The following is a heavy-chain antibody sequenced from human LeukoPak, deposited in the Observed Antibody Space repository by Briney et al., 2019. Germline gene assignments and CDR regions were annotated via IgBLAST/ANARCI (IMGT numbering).Heavy chain of an antibody. CDR2: IYYSGST. J-gene: IGHJ5*02. D-gene: IGHD2-2*01. V-gene: IGHV4-39*07. CDR1: GGSISSSSYY. CDR3: AREGYCSSTSCYRLKNWFDP. Sequence: ASETLSLTCTVSGGSISSSSYYWGWIRQPPGKGLEWIGSIYYSGSTYYNPSLKSRVTISVDKSKNQFSLKLSSVTAADTAVYYCAREGYCSSTSCYRLKNWFDPWGQGTLVTVSS.